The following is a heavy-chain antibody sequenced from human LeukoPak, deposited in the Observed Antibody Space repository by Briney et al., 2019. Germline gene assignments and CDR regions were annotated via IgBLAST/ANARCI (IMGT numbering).Heavy chain of an antibody. V-gene: IGHV5-10-1*01. Sequence: GESLKIPCKGSGYDFSTHWISWVRQMPGKGLEWMGRIDPSASYINYSPSFQGHASISADKSIDTVYLQWNSLKASDTAMYYCARRVGNYANFDYWGQGTLVIVSS. D-gene: IGHD1-26*01. CDR3: ARRVGNYANFDY. CDR1: GYDFSTHW. CDR2: IDPSASYI. J-gene: IGHJ4*02.